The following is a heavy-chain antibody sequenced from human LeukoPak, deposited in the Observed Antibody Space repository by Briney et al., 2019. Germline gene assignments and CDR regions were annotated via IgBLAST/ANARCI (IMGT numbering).Heavy chain of an antibody. Sequence: GGFLRLSCEASGLSISNDWMSWVRQAPGKGLEWVGRVKSKAAGETTHYAAPVNGRFSISRDDSKNTLYLQMNSLKTEDTGVYYCTLIQGWGSGSYYLDYWGQGTLVTVSS. V-gene: IGHV3-15*01. CDR3: TLIQGWGSGSYYLDY. CDR2: VKSKAAGETT. CDR1: GLSISNDW. J-gene: IGHJ4*02. D-gene: IGHD3-10*01.